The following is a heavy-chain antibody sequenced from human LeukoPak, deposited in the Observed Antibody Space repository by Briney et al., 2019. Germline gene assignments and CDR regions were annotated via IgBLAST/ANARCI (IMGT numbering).Heavy chain of an antibody. Sequence: GGSLRLSCSASGFTFSSYAVHWVRQAPGKGLEFVSAITSTGGNTYYADSVTGRFTLSRDNSKNTLYLQMSSLRAEDTAVYYCVIVRGYFDSSGTDYWGQGTLVTVSS. CDR3: VIVRGYFDSSGTDY. CDR2: ITSTGGNT. CDR1: GFTFSSYA. V-gene: IGHV3-64D*06. D-gene: IGHD3-9*01. J-gene: IGHJ4*02.